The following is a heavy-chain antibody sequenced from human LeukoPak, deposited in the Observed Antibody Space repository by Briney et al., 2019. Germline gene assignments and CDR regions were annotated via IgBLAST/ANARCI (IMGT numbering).Heavy chain of an antibody. D-gene: IGHD1-26*01. CDR3: ARGPGIVGATKGGALGY. J-gene: IGHJ4*02. CDR1: GGSISSSNW. CDR2: IYHSGST. Sequence: SETLSLTCAVSGGSISSSNWWSWVRQPPGKGLEWIGEIYHSGSTNYNPSLKSRVTISVDKSKNQFSLKLSSVTAADTAVYYCARGPGIVGATKGGALGYWGQGTLVTVSS. V-gene: IGHV4-4*02.